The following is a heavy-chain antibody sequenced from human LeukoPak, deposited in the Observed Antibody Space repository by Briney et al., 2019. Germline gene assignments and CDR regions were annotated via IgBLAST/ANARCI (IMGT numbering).Heavy chain of an antibody. V-gene: IGHV1-18*01. Sequence: ASVKVSCKASGYTFTSYGISWVRQAPGQGLEWMGWISAYNGNTNYAQKLQGRVTMTTDTSTSTANMELRSLRSDDTAVYYCARDPGLGFFDYWGQGTLVTVSS. J-gene: IGHJ4*02. CDR1: GYTFTSYG. CDR3: ARDPGLGFFDY. CDR2: ISAYNGNT. D-gene: IGHD3/OR15-3a*01.